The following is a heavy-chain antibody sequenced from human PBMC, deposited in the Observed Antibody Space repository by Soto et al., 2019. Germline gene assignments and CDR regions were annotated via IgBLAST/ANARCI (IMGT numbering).Heavy chain of an antibody. Sequence: ASVKVSCKASGYTFTSYDINWVRQATGQGLEWMGWMNPNSGNTGYAQKFQGRVTMTRNTSISTAYMELSSLRSEDTAVYYCARGGSPFGVVVPHYYYFYLEVWGKGTTVTVPS. V-gene: IGHV1-8*01. J-gene: IGHJ6*03. CDR3: ARGGSPFGVVVPHYYYFYLEV. CDR1: GYTFTSYD. D-gene: IGHD3-3*01. CDR2: MNPNSGNT.